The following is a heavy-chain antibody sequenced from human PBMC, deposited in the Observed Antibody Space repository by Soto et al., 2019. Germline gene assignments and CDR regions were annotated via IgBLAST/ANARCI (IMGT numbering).Heavy chain of an antibody. CDR2: ITSSSDTI. D-gene: IGHD3-22*01. CDR3: ARVVVVIPPGYYYAMDV. J-gene: IGHJ6*02. V-gene: IGHV3-48*02. Sequence: PGGSLRLSCAASGFTLRSFHMNWVRQAPGRGLEWVAYITSSSDTIYYSDSVKGRFTISRDNGKNSLFLQMNSLRDEDTAVYYCARVVVVIPPGYYYAMDVWGQGTTVTVSS. CDR1: GFTLRSFH.